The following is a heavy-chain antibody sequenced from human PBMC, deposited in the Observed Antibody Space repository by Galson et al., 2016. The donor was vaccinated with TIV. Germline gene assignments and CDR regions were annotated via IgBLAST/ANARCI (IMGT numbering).Heavy chain of an antibody. CDR1: GGTFNSYD. J-gene: IGHJ4*02. CDR3: SSASHLVPTGQHY. Sequence: SVKVSCKASGGTFNSYDISWLRQVPGQGFEWMGRINPAVGLTKYAQRFQGRITIPTAYMELSSLRSEATAVYYCSSASHLVPTGQHYWGPGTLVTVSS. V-gene: IGHV1-69*04. CDR2: INPAVGLT. D-gene: IGHD3-3*02.